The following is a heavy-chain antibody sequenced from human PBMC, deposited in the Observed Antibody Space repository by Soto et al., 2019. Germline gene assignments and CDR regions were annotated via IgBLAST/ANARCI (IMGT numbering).Heavy chain of an antibody. Sequence: SETLSLTPTVSGGSISSGGYSWSWIRQTPGKGLEWIGYIYPTGKTYYNPSLMNRATLSIDTSQNQFSLQLTSVTAADTAVYFCARAPPGPAPRWGVWGHGTTVTVSS. V-gene: IGHV4-30-2*01. J-gene: IGHJ6*02. CDR3: ARAPPGPAPRWGV. CDR2: IYPTGKT. D-gene: IGHD3-16*01. CDR1: GGSISSGGYS.